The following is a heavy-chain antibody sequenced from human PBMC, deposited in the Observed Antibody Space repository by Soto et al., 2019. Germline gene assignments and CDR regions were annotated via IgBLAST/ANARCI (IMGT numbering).Heavy chain of an antibody. CDR3: TRESLIVVVPAAIFDY. D-gene: IGHD2-2*02. Sequence: GGSLRLSCTASGFTFGDYAMSWVRQAPGKGLEWVGFIRSKAYGGTTEYAGSVKGRFTISRDDSKSLDYLQMNSLKTDETAVYCCTRESLIVVVPAAIFDYWGQGNLVTVSS. V-gene: IGHV3-49*04. J-gene: IGHJ4*01. CDR2: IRSKAYGGTT. CDR1: GFTFGDYA.